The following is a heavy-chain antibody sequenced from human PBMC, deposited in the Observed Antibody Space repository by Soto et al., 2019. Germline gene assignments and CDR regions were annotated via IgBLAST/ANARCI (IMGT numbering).Heavy chain of an antibody. J-gene: IGHJ6*02. V-gene: IGHV4-61*03. CDR3: ARDGHGMDV. Sequence: QVQLQESGPGLVRPSETLSLTCTVSGGSVTTGIYNWSWIRRPPGKGLEWIGNIFFTGITHYNPSLNNRVTMSMDTSKNHFSLTGTSVTAADTDVYYCARDGHGMDVWGQGTTVTVSS. CDR1: GGSVTTGIYN. CDR2: IFFTGIT.